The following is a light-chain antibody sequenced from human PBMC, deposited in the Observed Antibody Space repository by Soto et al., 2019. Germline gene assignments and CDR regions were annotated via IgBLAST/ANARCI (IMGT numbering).Light chain of an antibody. V-gene: IGKV3-15*01. J-gene: IGKJ3*01. CDR3: QQYYKWPPFT. CDR2: GAS. Sequence: ETVMTQSPATLSLSPGERATLSCRASQSVSSKLVWYQQKPGQAPRFLIYGASTRATGIPARFRGSGSGTEFTLTIDSLQSEDFAVYYCQQYYKWPPFTFGPGTKVDI. CDR1: QSVSSK.